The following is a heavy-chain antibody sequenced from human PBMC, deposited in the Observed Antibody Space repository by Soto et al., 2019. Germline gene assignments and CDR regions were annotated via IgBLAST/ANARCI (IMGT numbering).Heavy chain of an antibody. CDR1: GFIFSSYG. D-gene: IGHD2-8*01. V-gene: IGHV3-33*01. CDR3: ARQGVNSDFDY. J-gene: IGHJ4*02. Sequence: ESGGGMVQPGRSLRLSCAASGFIFSSYGMHWVRQAPGKGLEWVAVIWYDGSNQYYVDSVKGRFTISRDKFKNTVSLQMNSLRAEDTAVYYCARQGVNSDFDYWGQGTLVTVSS. CDR2: IWYDGSNQ.